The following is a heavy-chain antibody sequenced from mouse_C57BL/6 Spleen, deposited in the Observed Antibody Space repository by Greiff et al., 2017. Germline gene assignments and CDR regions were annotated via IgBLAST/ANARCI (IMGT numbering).Heavy chain of an antibody. V-gene: IGHV1-64*01. D-gene: IGHD2-4*01. J-gene: IGHJ3*01. Sequence: VQLQQPGAELVKPGASVKLSCKASGYTFTSYWMHWVKQRPGQGLEWIGMIHPNSGSTNYNEKFKSKATLTVDKSSSTAYMQLSSLTSEDSAVYYCARSADYDDLFAYWGQGTLVTVSA. CDR1: GYTFTSYW. CDR3: ARSADYDDLFAY. CDR2: IHPNSGST.